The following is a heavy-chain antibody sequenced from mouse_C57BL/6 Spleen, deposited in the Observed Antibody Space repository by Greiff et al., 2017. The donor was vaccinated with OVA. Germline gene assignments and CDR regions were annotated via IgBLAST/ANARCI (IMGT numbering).Heavy chain of an antibody. Sequence: QVQLQPGAELVKPGASVKVSCKASGYTFTSYWMHWVKQRPGQGLEWIGRIHPSDSDTNYNQKFKGKATLTVDKSSSTAYMQLSSLTSEDSAVYYCAIGNLTGTDFDYWGQGTTLTVSS. CDR1: GYTFTSYW. CDR3: AIGNLTGTDFDY. J-gene: IGHJ2*01. CDR2: IHPSDSDT. D-gene: IGHD4-1*01. V-gene: IGHV1-74*01.